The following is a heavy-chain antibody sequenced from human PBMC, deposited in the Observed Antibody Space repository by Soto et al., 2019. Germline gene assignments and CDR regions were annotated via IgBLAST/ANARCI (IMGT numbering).Heavy chain of an antibody. D-gene: IGHD5-18*01. V-gene: IGHV4-61*08. CDR1: GGSVSSGAYY. CDR2: IYHSGST. Sequence: QVQLQESGPGVVKSSETLSLTCNVSGGSVSSGAYYWSWIRQPPGKGLEWIGYIYHSGSTNYNPPIKSRVTISEDTSKNQVSLKLRSVTAADTAIYYCAKHGYHDYFQYWGQGTLVTVSS. CDR3: AKHGYHDYFQY. J-gene: IGHJ1*01.